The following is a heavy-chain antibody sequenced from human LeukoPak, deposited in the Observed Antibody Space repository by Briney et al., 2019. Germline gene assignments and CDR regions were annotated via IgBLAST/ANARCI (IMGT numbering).Heavy chain of an antibody. Sequence: ASVKVSCKASGDTFTSYDINWVRQATGQGLEWMGWMNPNSGNTGYAQKFQGRVTMTRNTSISTAYMELSSLRSEDTAVYYCARGHRSSGYYYIWFDPWGRGTLVTVSS. D-gene: IGHD3-22*01. CDR3: ARGHRSSGYYYIWFDP. CDR1: GDTFTSYD. J-gene: IGHJ5*02. V-gene: IGHV1-8*01. CDR2: MNPNSGNT.